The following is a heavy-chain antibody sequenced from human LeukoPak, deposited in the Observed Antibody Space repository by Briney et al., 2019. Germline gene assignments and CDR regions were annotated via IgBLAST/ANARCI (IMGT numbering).Heavy chain of an antibody. D-gene: IGHD3-9*01. CDR1: GFTFSNAW. CDR3: TTATASDILTGYYGGYYFDY. CDR2: IKSKTDGGTT. Sequence: GGSLRLSCAASGFTFSNAWMSWVRQAPGKGLEWVGRIKSKTDGGTTDYAAPVKGRFTISRDDSKHTLYLQMNSLKTEDTAVYYCTTATASDILTGYYGGYYFDYWGQGTLVTVSS. J-gene: IGHJ4*02. V-gene: IGHV3-15*01.